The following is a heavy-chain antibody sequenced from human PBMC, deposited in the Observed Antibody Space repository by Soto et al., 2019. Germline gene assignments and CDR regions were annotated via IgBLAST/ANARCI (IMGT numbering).Heavy chain of an antibody. Sequence: SETLSLTCTVSGGSFSSSSYYWGWIRQPPGTGLEWIGNIYYSGNTYSNPSLRSRVTISIDTSKNQFSLKLSSVTAADTAVYYCARHFYGSGTGVDYYYYYMDVWGKGTTVTVSS. CDR2: IYYSGNT. CDR1: GGSFSSSSYY. D-gene: IGHD3-10*01. CDR3: ARHFYGSGTGVDYYYYYMDV. J-gene: IGHJ6*03. V-gene: IGHV4-39*01.